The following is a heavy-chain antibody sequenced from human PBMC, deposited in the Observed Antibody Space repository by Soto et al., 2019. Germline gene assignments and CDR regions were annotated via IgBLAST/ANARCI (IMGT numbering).Heavy chain of an antibody. CDR1: GGSISSSSYY. V-gene: IGHV4-39*01. D-gene: IGHD5-18*01. CDR3: ARRYGTYYYYGMDV. CDR2: IYYSGST. J-gene: IGHJ6*02. Sequence: SETLSLTCTVSGGSISSSSYYWGWIRQPPGKGLEWIGSIYYSGSTYYNPSLKSRVTISVDTSKSQFSLKLSSVTAADTAVYYCARRYGTYYYYGMDVWGQGTTVTVSS.